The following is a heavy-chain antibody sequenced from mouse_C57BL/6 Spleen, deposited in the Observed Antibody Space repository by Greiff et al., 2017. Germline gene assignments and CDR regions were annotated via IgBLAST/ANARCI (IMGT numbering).Heavy chain of an antibody. Sequence: QVQLQQPGAELVKPGASVKMSCKASGYTFTSYWITWVKQRPGQGLEWIGDIYPGSGSTNYNEKFKSKATLTVDTSSSTAYMQLSSLTSEDSAVYYCARRWLLRGYAMDYWGQGTSVTVSS. J-gene: IGHJ4*01. D-gene: IGHD2-3*01. CDR2: IYPGSGST. V-gene: IGHV1-55*01. CDR3: ARRWLLRGYAMDY. CDR1: GYTFTSYW.